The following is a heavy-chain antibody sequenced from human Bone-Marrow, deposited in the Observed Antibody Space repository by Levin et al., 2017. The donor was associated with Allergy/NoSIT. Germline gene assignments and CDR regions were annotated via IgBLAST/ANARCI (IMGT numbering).Heavy chain of an antibody. V-gene: IGHV1-2*06. D-gene: IGHD2-15*01. CDR3: AKERGAGAGYYDY. Sequence: ASVKVSCKTSGYTFTGYYMHWVRQAPGQGLEWMGRINPNSGGTNYAQKFQGRVTMTRDTSISTAYTELSGLKPDDTAVFYRAKERGAGAGYYDYWGQGTLVTVSS. CDR1: GYTFTGYY. J-gene: IGHJ4*02. CDR2: INPNSGGT.